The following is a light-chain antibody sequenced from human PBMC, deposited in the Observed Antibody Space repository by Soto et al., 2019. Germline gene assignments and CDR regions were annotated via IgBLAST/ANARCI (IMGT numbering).Light chain of an antibody. CDR3: QQYINWPLT. CDR2: GAS. Sequence: EIVMTQSPATLSVSPGERATLSCRASQSVSSNLAWYQQKPGQAPRLLIYGASTSATGIPARFSGSGSGTDFTLTISSLQSEDFAVYYCQQYINWPLTFGGGTKVEIK. J-gene: IGKJ4*01. V-gene: IGKV3-15*01. CDR1: QSVSSN.